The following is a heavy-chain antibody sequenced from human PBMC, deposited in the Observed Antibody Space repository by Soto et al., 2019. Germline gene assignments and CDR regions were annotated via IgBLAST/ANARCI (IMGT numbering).Heavy chain of an antibody. CDR2: IIPIIGVT. Sequence: QVQLVQSGAEVKRPGSSVKVSCESSGDTFNSYVISWVRQAPGQGLEWMGGIIPIIGVTHYAQKFQGRVTISALSSTGTAYMELTHLGFEATALYYCARESLGAKGADHWGQGTLVTVSS. D-gene: IGHD3-16*01. CDR3: ARESLGAKGADH. J-gene: IGHJ4*02. CDR1: GDTFNSYV. V-gene: IGHV1-69*17.